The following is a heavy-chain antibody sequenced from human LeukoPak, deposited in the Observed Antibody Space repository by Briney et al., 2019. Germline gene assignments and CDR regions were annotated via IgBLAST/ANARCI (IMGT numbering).Heavy chain of an antibody. CDR1: GYTFTGYY. J-gene: IGHJ5*02. Sequence: ASVKVSCKASGYTFTGYYMHWVRQAPGQGLEWMGWISAYNGNTNYAQKLQGRVTMTTDTSTSTAYMELRSLRSDDTAVYYCAREKDYYGSGSYYRYNWFDPWGQGTLVTVSS. V-gene: IGHV1-18*04. CDR3: AREKDYYGSGSYYRYNWFDP. D-gene: IGHD3-10*01. CDR2: ISAYNGNT.